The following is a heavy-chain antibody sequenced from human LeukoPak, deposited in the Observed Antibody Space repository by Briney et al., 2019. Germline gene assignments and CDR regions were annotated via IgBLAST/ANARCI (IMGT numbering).Heavy chain of an antibody. CDR3: ARDLLYSSGRLGYAFDI. V-gene: IGHV3-30-3*01. J-gene: IGHJ3*02. Sequence: GRSLRLSCAASAFTFSSYAMHWVRQAPGKGLERVAVISYDGSNKYYADSVRGRFTISRDNSKNTLYLQMNSLRAEDTAVYYCARDLLYSSGRLGYAFDIWGQGTMVTVSS. CDR2: ISYDGSNK. CDR1: AFTFSSYA. D-gene: IGHD6-19*01.